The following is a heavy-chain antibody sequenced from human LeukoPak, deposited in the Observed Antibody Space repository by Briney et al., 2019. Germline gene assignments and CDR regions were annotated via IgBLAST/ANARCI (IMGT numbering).Heavy chain of an antibody. V-gene: IGHV3-23*01. J-gene: IGHJ4*02. Sequence: GGSLRLSCAASGFTVSSNYMSWVRQAPGKGLEWVSAISGSGGSTYYADSVKGRFTISRDNSKNTLYLQMNSLRAEDTAVYYCAREVGYCSSTSCPAGSSGYHPLGYWGQGTLVTVSS. CDR2: ISGSGGST. D-gene: IGHD2-2*01. CDR1: GFTVSSNY. CDR3: AREVGYCSSTSCPAGSSGYHPLGY.